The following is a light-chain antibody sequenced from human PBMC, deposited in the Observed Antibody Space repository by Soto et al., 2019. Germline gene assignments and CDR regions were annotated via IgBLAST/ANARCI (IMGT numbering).Light chain of an antibody. J-gene: IGKJ2*01. Sequence: XQXPXTXXLSXGERATLSCRASHSVRSSYLAWYQQKPGQAPRLLIYGASSRATGIPDRFSGSGSGTDFTLTISRLEPEDFAVYYCQQYGSSPPYTFGQGTKLEIK. CDR2: GAS. CDR1: HSVRSSY. CDR3: QQYGSSPPYT. V-gene: IGKV3-20*01.